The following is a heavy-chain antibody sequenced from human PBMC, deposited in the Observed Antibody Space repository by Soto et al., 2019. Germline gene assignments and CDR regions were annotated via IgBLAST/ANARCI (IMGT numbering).Heavy chain of an antibody. D-gene: IGHD6-13*01. CDR3: SKGIGAFGLLNHPFDS. J-gene: IGHJ5*01. CDR2: INHTGGT. V-gene: IGHV4-34*08. Sequence: SETLSLTCAVYGGTVNGYYWNWIRQPPGKGLEWIGEINHTGGTHYNPSLKSRVTMSVDTSKNYFSLRLSSVTAPDTAIYDCSKGIGAFGLLNHPFDSWGQGPQVTVCS. CDR1: GGTVNGYY.